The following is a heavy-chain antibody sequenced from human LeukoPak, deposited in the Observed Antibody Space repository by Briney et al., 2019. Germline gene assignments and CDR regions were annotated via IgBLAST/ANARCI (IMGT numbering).Heavy chain of an antibody. CDR2: IYSGGST. Sequence: GGSLRLSCAASGFTVSSNYMSWVRQAPGKGLEWVSVIYSGGSTYYADSVKGRFTISRDNSKTTLYLQMNSQRAEDTAVYYCAREGRYYYDSSGYNDFDYWGQGTLVTVSS. CDR3: AREGRYYYDSSGYNDFDY. D-gene: IGHD3-22*01. CDR1: GFTVSSNY. J-gene: IGHJ4*02. V-gene: IGHV3-53*01.